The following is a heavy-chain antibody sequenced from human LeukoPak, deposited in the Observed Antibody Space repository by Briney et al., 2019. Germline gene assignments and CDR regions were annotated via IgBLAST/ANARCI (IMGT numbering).Heavy chain of an antibody. CDR1: GFTFSSSA. Sequence: GGSLRLSCAASGFTFSSSAMHWVRQAPGKGLEWVAVISYDGSNKYYADSVKGRFTISRDNSKNTLYLQMNSLRAEDTAVYYCALSGSLDYWGQGTLVTVSS. V-gene: IGHV3-30*04. J-gene: IGHJ4*02. CDR3: ALSGSLDY. D-gene: IGHD3-10*01. CDR2: ISYDGSNK.